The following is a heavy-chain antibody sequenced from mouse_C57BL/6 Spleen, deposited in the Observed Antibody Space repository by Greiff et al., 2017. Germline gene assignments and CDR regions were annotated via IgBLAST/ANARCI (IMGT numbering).Heavy chain of an antibody. Sequence: VQLQQSGAELVKPGASVTISCKASGYAFSSYWMNWVKQRPGKGLEWIGQIYPGDGDTNYNGKFKGKATLTAAKSSSTAYMQLSSLTSEDSAVYFCATLYDYDGYFDVWGTGTTVTVSS. CDR2: IYPGDGDT. J-gene: IGHJ1*03. CDR1: GYAFSSYW. V-gene: IGHV1-80*01. CDR3: ATLYDYDGYFDV. D-gene: IGHD2-4*01.